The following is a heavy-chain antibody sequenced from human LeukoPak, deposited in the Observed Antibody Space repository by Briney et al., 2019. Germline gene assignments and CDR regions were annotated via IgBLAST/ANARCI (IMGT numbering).Heavy chain of an antibody. D-gene: IGHD5-12*01. CDR3: ARDAGRSGYDIFDY. CDR1: GFTFSTYW. CDR2: IKQDGSEK. V-gene: IGHV3-7*03. Sequence: GGSLRLSCAASGFTFSTYWMTWVRQAPGKGLEWVAGIKQDGSEKLYVDSVRGRFTTSRDNAKNSVYLQMNSLRAEDTAVYYCARDAGRSGYDIFDYGGQGTLSPSPQ. J-gene: IGHJ4*02.